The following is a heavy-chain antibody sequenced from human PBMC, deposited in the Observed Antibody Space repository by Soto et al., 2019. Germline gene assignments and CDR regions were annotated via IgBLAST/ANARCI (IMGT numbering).Heavy chain of an antibody. J-gene: IGHJ4*02. CDR1: GFTFSSYG. CDR3: ARDEKVDIDY. CDR2: IWYDGSNK. V-gene: IGHV3-33*01. Sequence: QVQLVESGGGVVQPGRSLRLSSAASGFTFSSYGMHWVRQAPGKGLEWVAVIWYDGSNKYYADSVKGRFTISRDNSKNTLYLQMNSLRAEDTAVYYCARDEKVDIDYWGQGTLVTVSS. D-gene: IGHD2-15*01.